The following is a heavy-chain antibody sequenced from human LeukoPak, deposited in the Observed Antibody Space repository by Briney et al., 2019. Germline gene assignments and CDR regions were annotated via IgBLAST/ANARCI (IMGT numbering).Heavy chain of an antibody. Sequence: PGGPLRLSCAASGFPFNTYEMNWVRQAPGKGLEWLSYISSSGDTIYYADSVKGRFTISRDNAKNSLYLHMNSLRAEDTAVYYCARDEYCSGGSCYSAGAFDFWGQGTMVTVSS. J-gene: IGHJ3*01. D-gene: IGHD2-15*01. CDR1: GFPFNTYE. V-gene: IGHV3-48*03. CDR3: ARDEYCSGGSCYSAGAFDF. CDR2: ISSSGDTI.